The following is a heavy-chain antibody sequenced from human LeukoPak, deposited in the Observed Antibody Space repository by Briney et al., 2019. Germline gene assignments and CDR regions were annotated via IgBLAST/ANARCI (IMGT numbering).Heavy chain of an antibody. J-gene: IGHJ4*02. V-gene: IGHV4-59*08. CDR1: GGSISSYY. CDR3: ARHAGSALFDY. D-gene: IGHD3-10*01. Sequence: SETLSLTCTVSGGSISSYYWSWIRQPPGKGLERIGYFYYSGSTNYNPSLKSRVTISVDTSKNQFSLKLSSVTAADTAVYYCARHAGSALFDYWGQGTLVTVSS. CDR2: FYYSGST.